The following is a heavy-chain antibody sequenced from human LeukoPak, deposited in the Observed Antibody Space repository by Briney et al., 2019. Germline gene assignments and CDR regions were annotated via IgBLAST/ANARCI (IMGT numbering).Heavy chain of an antibody. J-gene: IGHJ4*02. CDR2: ISSNSCI. CDR1: GFTFSTYS. CDR3: ARDGGSDGYTMDYFDY. Sequence: GGSLRLSCAASGFTFSTYSMNWVRQAPGQGLEWVSSISSNSCIYYADSVKGRFTISRDNAKNSLYLQINSLRAEDTAVYYCARDGGSDGYTMDYFDYWGQGTLVTVSS. D-gene: IGHD5-24*01. V-gene: IGHV3-21*01.